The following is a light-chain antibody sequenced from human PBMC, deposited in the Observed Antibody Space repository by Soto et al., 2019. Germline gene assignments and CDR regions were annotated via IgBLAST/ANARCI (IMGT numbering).Light chain of an antibody. J-gene: IGLJ1*01. Sequence: QSALTQPASVSGSPGQSITISCTGTSSDVGSYDLVSWYQQHPGQAPKLMIYEASKRPSGVSNRFSGSKSGNTASLTISGLQAEDEADYYCCSYAGSSTSVFGTGTKLTVL. CDR2: EAS. CDR3: CSYAGSSTSV. V-gene: IGLV2-23*01. CDR1: SSDVGSYDL.